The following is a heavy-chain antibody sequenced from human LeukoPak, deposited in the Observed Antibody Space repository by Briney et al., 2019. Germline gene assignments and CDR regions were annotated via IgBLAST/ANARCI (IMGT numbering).Heavy chain of an antibody. CDR1: GGSISSYY. V-gene: IGHV4-4*07. J-gene: IGHJ3*02. CDR3: AGGYYDFWSGPPLRARLNAFDI. D-gene: IGHD3-3*01. CDR2: IYTSGST. Sequence: SETLSLTCTVSGGSISSYYWSWIRQPAGKGLEWIGRIYTSGSTNYNPSLKSRVTMSVDTSKNQFSLKLSSVTATDTAVYYCAGGYYDFWSGPPLRARLNAFDIWGQGTMVTVSS.